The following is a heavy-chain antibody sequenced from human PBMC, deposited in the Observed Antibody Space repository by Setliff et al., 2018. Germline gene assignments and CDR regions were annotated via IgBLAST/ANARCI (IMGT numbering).Heavy chain of an antibody. CDR1: GFCFNTYG. CDR3: VACPSNKNGHFEY. CDR2: VQFDGSNK. V-gene: IGHV3-30*02. Sequence: PGGSLTLSCAASGFCFNTYGMHWVRQAPGEGLGWVAFVQFDGSNKYYADSVLGRFTTSRDNIKNTAFLQTNSLIADDTAMYYCVACPSNKNGHFEYWGQGTLVTVSS. J-gene: IGHJ4*02.